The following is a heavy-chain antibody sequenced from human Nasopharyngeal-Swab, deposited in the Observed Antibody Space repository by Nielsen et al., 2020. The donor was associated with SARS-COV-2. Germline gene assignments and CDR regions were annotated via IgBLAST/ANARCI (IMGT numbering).Heavy chain of an antibody. CDR2: IAHDASNE. CDR1: GFTFSSYS. CDR3: ARDAPAHYGAFY. Sequence: GGSLRLSCAASGFTFSSYSMSWLRQAPGKGLEWVAFIAHDASNEYYGDSVKGRFSISRDNSKNTLYLQMDSLRGEDTAVYYCARDAPAHYGAFYWGRGTLVTVSS. D-gene: IGHD4-17*01. J-gene: IGHJ4*02. V-gene: IGHV3-30*03.